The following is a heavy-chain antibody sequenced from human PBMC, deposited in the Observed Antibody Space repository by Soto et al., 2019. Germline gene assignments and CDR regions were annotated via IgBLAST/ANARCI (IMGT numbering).Heavy chain of an antibody. Sequence: GGSLRLSCAASGFTFSNAWMSWVRQAPGKGLEWVGRIKSKTDGGTTDYAAPVKGRFTISRDDSKNTLYLQMNSLKTEDTAVYYCTTDIVVVPAAMHYYYYMDVWGKGTTVTVSS. J-gene: IGHJ6*03. CDR1: GFTFSNAW. CDR2: IKSKTDGGTT. CDR3: TTDIVVVPAAMHYYYYMDV. V-gene: IGHV3-15*01. D-gene: IGHD2-2*01.